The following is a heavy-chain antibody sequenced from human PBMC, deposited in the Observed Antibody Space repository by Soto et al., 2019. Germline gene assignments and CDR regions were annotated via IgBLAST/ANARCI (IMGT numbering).Heavy chain of an antibody. Sequence: SETLSLTCAVYGGSLSGYYWGWIRQPPGKGLEWIGEINHSGSTNYNPSLKSRVTISLDTPKNQFSLRLSSVTAADTAVYYCARGVYCSTTSCYWGMDVWGQGTTVTVSS. D-gene: IGHD2-2*01. CDR2: INHSGST. V-gene: IGHV4-34*01. J-gene: IGHJ6*02. CDR1: GGSLSGYY. CDR3: ARGVYCSTTSCYWGMDV.